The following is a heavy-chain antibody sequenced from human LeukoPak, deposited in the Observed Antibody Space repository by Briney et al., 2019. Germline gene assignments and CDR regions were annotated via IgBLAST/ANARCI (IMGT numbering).Heavy chain of an antibody. Sequence: PGGSLRLSCAASGFTFSSYWMSWVRQAPGKGLEWVANIKQDGSEKYYVDSVKGRFTISRDNAKGSLYLQMNSLRAEDTAVYYCARTLAARHTSGYIDYWGQGTLVTVSS. CDR1: GFTFSSYW. J-gene: IGHJ4*02. CDR2: IKQDGSEK. CDR3: ARTLAARHTSGYIDY. V-gene: IGHV3-7*01. D-gene: IGHD3-22*01.